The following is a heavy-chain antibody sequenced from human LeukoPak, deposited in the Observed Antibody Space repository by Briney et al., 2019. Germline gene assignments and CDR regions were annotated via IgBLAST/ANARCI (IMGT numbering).Heavy chain of an antibody. V-gene: IGHV4-59*01. J-gene: IGHJ5*02. CDR2: IYYRGST. D-gene: IGHD5-18*01. CDR1: GGSISSYY. Sequence: SETLSLTCTVSGGSISSYYWSWIRQPPGKGLEWIGYIYYRGSTNYNPSLKSRVTISVDTSKNQFSLKLSSVTAADTAVYYCAGRAVTQPGNWFDPWGQGSLVTVSS. CDR3: AGRAVTQPGNWFDP.